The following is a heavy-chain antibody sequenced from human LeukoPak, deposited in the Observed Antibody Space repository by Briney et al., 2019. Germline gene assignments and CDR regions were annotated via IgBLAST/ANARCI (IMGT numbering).Heavy chain of an antibody. CDR2: IHDSGTT. Sequence: PSETLSLTCAVYGGSFSGYYWSWIRQPPGKGLEWFGYIHDSGTTNYNPSLKSRVTISVDTSKNQFSLKLSSVTAADTAVYYCARVSWFPGTSYYYMDVWGKGTTVTVSS. CDR1: GGSFSGYY. J-gene: IGHJ6*03. D-gene: IGHD1-1*01. V-gene: IGHV4-59*01. CDR3: ARVSWFPGTSYYYMDV.